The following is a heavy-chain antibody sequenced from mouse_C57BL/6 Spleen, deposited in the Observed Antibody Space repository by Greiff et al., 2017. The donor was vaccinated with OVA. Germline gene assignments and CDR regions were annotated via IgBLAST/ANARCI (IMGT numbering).Heavy chain of an antibody. Sequence: EVKLMESGGGLVKPGGSLKLSCAASGFTFSSYTMSWVRQTPEKRLEWVATISGGGGNTYYPDSVKGRFTISRDNAKNTLYLQMSSLRSEDTALYYCARKGSRDGYFDVWGTGTTVTVSS. V-gene: IGHV5-9*01. CDR1: GFTFSSYT. CDR3: ARKGSRDGYFDV. D-gene: IGHD1-1*01. J-gene: IGHJ1*03. CDR2: ISGGGGNT.